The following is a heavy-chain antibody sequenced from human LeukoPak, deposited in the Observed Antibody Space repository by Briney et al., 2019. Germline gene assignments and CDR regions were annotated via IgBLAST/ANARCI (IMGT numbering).Heavy chain of an antibody. Sequence: PGGSLRLSCAASGFTVSSYEMNWVRQAPGKGLEWVAVISYDGSNKYYADSVKGRFTISRDNSKNTLYLQMNSLRAEDTAVYYCARGGPGQYYYYYYMDVWGKGTTVTVSS. J-gene: IGHJ6*03. CDR2: ISYDGSNK. CDR3: ARGGPGQYYYYYYMDV. D-gene: IGHD2/OR15-2a*01. CDR1: GFTVSSYE. V-gene: IGHV3-30*04.